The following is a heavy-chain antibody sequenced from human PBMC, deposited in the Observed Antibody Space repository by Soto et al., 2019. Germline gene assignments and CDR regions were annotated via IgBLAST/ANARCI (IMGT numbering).Heavy chain of an antibody. J-gene: IGHJ5*02. CDR2: ISGSGDST. V-gene: IGHV3-23*01. CDR3: ATDPGVVAAHLGWFDP. CDR1: GFTFSSYT. D-gene: IGHD2-15*01. Sequence: EVQLLESGGGLVQPGGSLRLSCAASGFTFSSYTMSWVRQAPGKGLEWVSAISGSGDSTYYADSDKGRFTIARDNSKNTLYLHMNSLRAEDTAVYYCATDPGVVAAHLGWFDPWGQGTLVTVSS.